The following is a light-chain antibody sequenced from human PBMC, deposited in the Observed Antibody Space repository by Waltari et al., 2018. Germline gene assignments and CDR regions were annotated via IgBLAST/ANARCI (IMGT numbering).Light chain of an antibody. Sequence: EIVLTQSPGTLSLSPGERATLSCRASQSVSRTLAWYQQKPGQAPRLLIYGASTRATGIPERFSGGGSGTDFSLTISRLEPEDFAVYYCQQYGSSPLYTFGQGTKLEIK. V-gene: IGKV3-20*01. J-gene: IGKJ2*01. CDR1: QSVSRT. CDR2: GAS. CDR3: QQYGSSPLYT.